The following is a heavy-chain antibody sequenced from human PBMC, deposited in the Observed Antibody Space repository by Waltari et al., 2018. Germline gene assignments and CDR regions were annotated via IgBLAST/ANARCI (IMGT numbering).Heavy chain of an antibody. CDR1: GGTFRRYT. CDR3: AGPYYDFWSGYHPPDYYYYYMDV. J-gene: IGHJ6*03. CDR2: IIPMFGPA. D-gene: IGHD3-3*01. V-gene: IGHV1-69*12. Sequence: QVQLVQSGAEMKKPGSSVKVACKTSGGTFRRYTIRWVRQAPGQGLEWMGGIIPMFGPANYAQKFQGRVTITADESTSTAYMELSSLRSEDTAVYYCAGPYYDFWSGYHPPDYYYYYMDVWGKGTTVTISS.